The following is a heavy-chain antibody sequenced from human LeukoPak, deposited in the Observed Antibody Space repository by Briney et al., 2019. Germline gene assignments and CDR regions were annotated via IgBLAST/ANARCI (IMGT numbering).Heavy chain of an antibody. D-gene: IGHD3-22*01. CDR3: AKGSYYDSSGSFYFDY. V-gene: IGHV3-23*01. J-gene: IGHJ4*02. CDR2: ISGSGDNT. Sequence: GGSLRLSCAASGFTFSSYAMSWVRQAPGKGLEWVSGISGSGDNTYYADSVKGRFTISRDKSKNTLYVQVNSLGTEDTAAYYCAKGSYYDSSGSFYFDYWGQGTLVTVSS. CDR1: GFTFSSYA.